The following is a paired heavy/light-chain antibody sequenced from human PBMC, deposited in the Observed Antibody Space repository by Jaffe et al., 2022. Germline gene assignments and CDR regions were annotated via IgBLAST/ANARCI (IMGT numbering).Heavy chain of an antibody. CDR3: ARDPLAYQPYYLDF. CDR2: TGEDGTT. D-gene: IGHD2-2*01. Sequence: QVRLVESGGGVVQPGGSLRLSCATFGFSFNTYGLHWVRQAPGKGLEWVAFTGEDGTTFYADSVKGRFTISRDKSEKTLYLQMNSLRTEDTAVYSCARDPLAYQPYYLDFWGQGTLVTVSS. V-gene: IGHV3-30*02. J-gene: IGHJ4*02. CDR1: GFSFNTYG.
Light chain of an antibody. J-gene: IGKJ4*01. CDR2: AAS. CDR1: QSVNTH. CDR3: QQYRSWPPVT. Sequence: EIVMTQSPATLSVSPGETAALSCRASQSVNTHLAWYQQKVGQAPRLLIYAASARATGIPARFSGSGSGTEFTLTISSLQSEDFAVYYCQQYRSWPPVTFGGGTKLEIK. V-gene: IGKV3D-15*01.